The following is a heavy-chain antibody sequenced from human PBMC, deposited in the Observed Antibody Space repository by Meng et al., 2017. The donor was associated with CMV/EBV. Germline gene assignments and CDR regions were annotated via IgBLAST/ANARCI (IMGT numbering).Heavy chain of an antibody. J-gene: IGHJ3*02. D-gene: IGHD4-11*01. CDR1: GGSISSSSYY. V-gene: IGHV4-61*05. CDR2: IYYSGST. CDR3: ARGTTVSAFDI. Sequence: GSLRLSCTVSGGSISSSSYYWGWIRQPPGKGLEWIGYIYYSGSTNYNPSLKSRVTISVDTSKNQFSLKLSSVTAADTAVYYCARGTTVSAFDIWGQGTMVTVSS.